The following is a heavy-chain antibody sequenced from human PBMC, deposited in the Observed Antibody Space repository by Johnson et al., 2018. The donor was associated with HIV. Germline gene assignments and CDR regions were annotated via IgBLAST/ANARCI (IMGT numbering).Heavy chain of an antibody. J-gene: IGHJ3*01. CDR1: GITVSSSY. D-gene: IGHD1-7*01. CDR3: VRENYRRRDAFDV. CDR2: IWSDGSNK. V-gene: IGHV3-33*08. Sequence: QVQLVESGGGVVQPGRSLRLSCVASGITVSSSYMSWVRQAPGKGLEWVAVIWSDGSNKHYADSVKGRFTISRDNAKNTLYLQMNSLRAEDTAVYYCVRENYRRRDAFDVWGQGTVVIVSS.